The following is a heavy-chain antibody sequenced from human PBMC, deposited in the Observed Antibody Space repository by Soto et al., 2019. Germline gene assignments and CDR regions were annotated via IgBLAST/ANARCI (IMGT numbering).Heavy chain of an antibody. J-gene: IGHJ5*02. Sequence: WASVKVSCKASGYTFTSYGISWVRQALGQGLEWMGWISAYNGNTNYAQKLQGRVTMTTDTSTSTAYMELRSLRSDDTAVYYCARDPRIAVAGTEGNWFDPWGQGTLVTVSS. D-gene: IGHD6-19*01. CDR3: ARDPRIAVAGTEGNWFDP. CDR1: GYTFTSYG. CDR2: ISAYNGNT. V-gene: IGHV1-18*01.